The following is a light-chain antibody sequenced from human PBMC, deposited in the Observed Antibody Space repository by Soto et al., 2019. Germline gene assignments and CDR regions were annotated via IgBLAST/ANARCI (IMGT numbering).Light chain of an antibody. CDR1: SSDVGAYTH. CDR2: DVS. CDR3: SSHTTSSTVYV. J-gene: IGLJ1*01. V-gene: IGLV2-11*01. Sequence: QSVLTQPRSVSGSPGQSVTISCTGTSSDVGAYTHVSWYQQHPGKAPKVMIYDVSKRPSGVPDRFSGSKSGNTASLTISGLQAEDEADYYCSSHTTSSTVYVFGGGTKLTVL.